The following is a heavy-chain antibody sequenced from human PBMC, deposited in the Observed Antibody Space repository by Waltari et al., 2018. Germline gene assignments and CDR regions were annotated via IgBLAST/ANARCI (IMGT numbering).Heavy chain of an antibody. CDR1: GCSITIGTYY. CDR2: IYYSRGT. V-gene: IGHV4-31*02. J-gene: IGHJ5*02. CDR3: ARWNEVVPGAFDP. D-gene: IGHD2-15*01. Sequence: QVQLQESGPGLVKPSQTLSLTCPVAGCSITIGTYYWSWIRQHPGKSLEWIGDIYYSRGTYYNASLESRVTISIDTSKNQFSLRLTSVTAADTAVYYCARWNEVVPGAFDPWGQGTLVTVSS.